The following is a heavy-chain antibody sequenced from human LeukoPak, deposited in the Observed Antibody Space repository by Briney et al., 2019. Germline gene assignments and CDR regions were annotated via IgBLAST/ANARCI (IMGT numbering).Heavy chain of an antibody. CDR1: GYSISSSNW. D-gene: IGHD3-10*01. CDR2: IYYSGST. Sequence: SDTLSLTCAVSGYSISSSNWWGWIRQPPGKGLEWIGYIYYSGSTYYNPSLRSRVTMSVDTSKNQFSLKLSSVTAVDTAVYYCARRSGVWYFDYWGQGTLVTVSS. CDR3: ARRSGVWYFDY. J-gene: IGHJ4*02. V-gene: IGHV4-28*01.